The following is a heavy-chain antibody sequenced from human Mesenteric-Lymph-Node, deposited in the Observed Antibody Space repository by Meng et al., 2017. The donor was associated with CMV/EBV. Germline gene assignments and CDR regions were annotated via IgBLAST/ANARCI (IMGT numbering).Heavy chain of an antibody. V-gene: IGHV4-39*01. CDR1: GGSISSSSYY. Sequence: SATLSLTCTVSGGSISSSSYYWGWIRQPPGKGLEWIGSIYYSGSTYYNPSLKGRVTISVDTSKNQFSLKLSSVTAADTAVYYCARGYSYGYWYFDLWGRGTLVTVSS. CDR3: ARGYSYGYWYFDL. J-gene: IGHJ2*01. CDR2: IYYSGST. D-gene: IGHD5-18*01.